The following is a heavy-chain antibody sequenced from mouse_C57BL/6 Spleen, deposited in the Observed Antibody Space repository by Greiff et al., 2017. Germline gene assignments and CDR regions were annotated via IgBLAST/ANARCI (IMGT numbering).Heavy chain of an antibody. CDR3: ARSGLRGAMDY. Sequence: EVQLQQSGPELVKPGASVKISCKASGYTFTDYYMNWVKQSHGKSLEWIGDINPNNGGTSYNQKFKGKDTLTVDKSSSTAYMELRSLTSEDSAGYYCARSGLRGAMDYWGQGTSVTVSS. D-gene: IGHD3-1*01. J-gene: IGHJ4*01. V-gene: IGHV1-26*01. CDR2: INPNNGGT. CDR1: GYTFTDYY.